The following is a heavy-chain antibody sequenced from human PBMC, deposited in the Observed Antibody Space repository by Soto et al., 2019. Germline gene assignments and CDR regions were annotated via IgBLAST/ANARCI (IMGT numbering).Heavy chain of an antibody. D-gene: IGHD3-16*01. V-gene: IGHV3-48*01. CDR2: ISSNSDTV. Sequence: DVYLVESGGGLVRPGGSLRLSCTASGFTLSSYSMNWVRQAPGKGPEWVSHISSNSDTVDYADSVKGRFTISRDNARNSLFLQMNSLRAEDTAVYYCARVGLKFLLGGEFFQVWGQGTLVTVSS. CDR3: ARVGLKFLLGGEFFQV. CDR1: GFTLSSYS. J-gene: IGHJ1*01.